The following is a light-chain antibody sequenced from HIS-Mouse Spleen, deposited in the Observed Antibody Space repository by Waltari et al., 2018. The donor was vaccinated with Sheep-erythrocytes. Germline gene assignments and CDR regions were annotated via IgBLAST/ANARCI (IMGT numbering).Light chain of an antibody. Sequence: QSALTQPASVSGSPGQSITISCTGTSSDVGSYNLVSWYQQHPGKAPKLMIYEGSKRPSGVFNRFSGSKSGNTASLTISGLQAEDEADYYCCSYAGSSTFVVFGGGTKLTVL. J-gene: IGLJ2*01. CDR3: CSYAGSSTFVV. V-gene: IGLV2-23*03. CDR2: EGS. CDR1: SSDVGSYNL.